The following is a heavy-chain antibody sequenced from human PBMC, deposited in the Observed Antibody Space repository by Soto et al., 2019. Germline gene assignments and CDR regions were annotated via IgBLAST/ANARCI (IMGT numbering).Heavy chain of an antibody. CDR1: GFTFSTDD. J-gene: IGHJ4*02. CDR3: ARGRTRRSCDDY. CDR2: ISTTGGT. D-gene: IGHD1-26*01. V-gene: IGHV3-13*01. Sequence: EVQLVESGGGLVQPGGSLRLSCAASGFTFSTDDMHWGRQATGKGLEWVAAISTTGGTHYPDSVKGRFTISRDNAKNSLYLQMNSLRAGDTAVYYCARGRTRRSCDDYWGQGTLVTVSP.